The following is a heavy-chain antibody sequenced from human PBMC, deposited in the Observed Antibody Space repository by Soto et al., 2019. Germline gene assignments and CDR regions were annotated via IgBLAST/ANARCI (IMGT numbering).Heavy chain of an antibody. V-gene: IGHV1-69*13. CDR3: ARDRIAAAGNDAFDI. CDR2: IIPIFGTA. J-gene: IGHJ3*02. D-gene: IGHD6-13*01. CDR1: GGTFSSYA. Sequence: SVKVSCKASGGTFSSYAISWVRQAPGQGLEWMGGIIPIFGTANYAQKFQGRVTITADESTSTAYMELSSLRSEDTAVYYCARDRIAAAGNDAFDIWGQGTMITVSS.